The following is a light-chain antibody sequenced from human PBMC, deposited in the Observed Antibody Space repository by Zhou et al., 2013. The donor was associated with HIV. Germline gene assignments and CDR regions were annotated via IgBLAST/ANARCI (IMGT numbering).Light chain of an antibody. Sequence: DIQLTQSPSFLSASVGDRVTITCRASQGISSYLAWYQQKPGKAPKLLIFAASTLQSGVPSRFSGSGSGTEFTLTISSLQPEGFATYYCQQLSSYPRYTFGQGTKLEIK. V-gene: IGKV1-9*01. J-gene: IGKJ2*01. CDR2: AAS. CDR1: QGISSY. CDR3: QQLSSYPRYT.